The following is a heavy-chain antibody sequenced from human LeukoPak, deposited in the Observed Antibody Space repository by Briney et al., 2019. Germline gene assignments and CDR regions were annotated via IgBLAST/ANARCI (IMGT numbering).Heavy chain of an antibody. CDR2: IYTSGST. V-gene: IGHV4-4*07. Sequence: PSETLSLTCTVSGGSISSYYWSWIRQPAGKGLEWIGRIYTSGSTDYNPSFKSRVTMSVDTSKNQFSLRLSSVTAADTAVYYCARDLPYSSGSDLKDYWGQGTLVTVSS. J-gene: IGHJ4*02. CDR1: GGSISSYY. D-gene: IGHD6-19*01. CDR3: ARDLPYSSGSDLKDY.